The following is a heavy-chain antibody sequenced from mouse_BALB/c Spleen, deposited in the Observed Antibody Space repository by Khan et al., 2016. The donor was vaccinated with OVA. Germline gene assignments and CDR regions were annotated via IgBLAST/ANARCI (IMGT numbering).Heavy chain of an antibody. D-gene: IGHD1-2*01. J-gene: IGHJ2*01. Sequence: QLEESGPGLVKPSQSLSLTCTVTGYSINSDYVWNWMRQFQGNKLERMGYISYSGSTSYNQTLKGRISITRDTSKNKSFMQLNTVTTEDTATFSCSTSVTITPFFSANIASWGQGSTLTVSS. CDR2: ISYSGST. CDR1: GYSINSDYV. CDR3: STSVTITPFFSANIAS. V-gene: IGHV3-2*02.